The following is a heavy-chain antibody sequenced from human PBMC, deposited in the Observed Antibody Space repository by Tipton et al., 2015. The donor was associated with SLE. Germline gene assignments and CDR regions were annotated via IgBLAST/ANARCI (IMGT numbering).Heavy chain of an antibody. V-gene: IGHV4-31*03. CDR3: ARFRGDDYGISYYYYYMDV. D-gene: IGHD4-17*01. CDR1: GGSISSGTYY. J-gene: IGHJ6*03. Sequence: TLSLTCTVSGGSISSGTYYWSWIRQHPGKGLEGIGNIYHTGSTSYNPSLKSRVLISVDTSKKQFYLNLTSVTAADTAVYYCARFRGDDYGISYYYYYMDVWGTGTTVTFSS. CDR2: IYHTGST.